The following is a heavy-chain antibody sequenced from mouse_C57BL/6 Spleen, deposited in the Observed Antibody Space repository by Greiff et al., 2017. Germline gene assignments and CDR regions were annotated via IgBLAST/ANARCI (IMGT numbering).Heavy chain of an antibody. CDR3: ARDEGITTVVATFDY. V-gene: IGHV1-82*01. CDR2: IYPGDGDT. CDR1: GYAFSSSW. D-gene: IGHD1-1*01. J-gene: IGHJ2*01. Sequence: LVESGPELVKPGASVKISCKASGYAFSSSWMNWVKQRPGKGLEWIGRIYPGDGDTNYNGKFKGKATLTADKSSSTAYMQLSSLTSEDSAVYFCARDEGITTVVATFDYWGQGTTLTVSS.